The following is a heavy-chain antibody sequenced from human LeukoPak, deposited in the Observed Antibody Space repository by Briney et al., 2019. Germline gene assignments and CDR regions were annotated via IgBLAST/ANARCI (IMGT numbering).Heavy chain of an antibody. J-gene: IGHJ5*02. V-gene: IGHV1-2*02. Sequence: GASMKVSCKASGYTFTGYYMHWVRQAPGQGLEWMGWINPNSGGTNYAQKFQGRVTMTWDTSISTAYMELSSLRSDDTAVHYCTSDTYYYDSTGLGHWFDPWGQGTLVTVSS. D-gene: IGHD3-22*01. CDR2: INPNSGGT. CDR1: GYTFTGYY. CDR3: TSDTYYYDSTGLGHWFDP.